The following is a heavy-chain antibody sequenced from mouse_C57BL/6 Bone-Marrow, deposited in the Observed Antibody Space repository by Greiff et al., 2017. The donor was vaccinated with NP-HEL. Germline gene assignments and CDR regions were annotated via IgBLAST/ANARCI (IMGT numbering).Heavy chain of an antibody. Sequence: EVQLQQSGPELVKPGASVKMSCKASGYTFTDYNMHWVKQSHGKSLEWIGYINPNNGGTSYNQKFQGKATLTVNKSSSTAYMELRSLTSEDSAVYYCARGVYYGSSYGYFDVWGTGTTVTVSS. CDR3: ARGVYYGSSYGYFDV. V-gene: IGHV1-22*01. D-gene: IGHD1-1*01. CDR2: INPNNGGT. CDR1: GYTFTDYN. J-gene: IGHJ1*03.